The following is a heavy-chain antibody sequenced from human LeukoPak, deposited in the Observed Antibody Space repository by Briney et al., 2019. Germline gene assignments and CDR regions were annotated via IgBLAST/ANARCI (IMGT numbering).Heavy chain of an antibody. V-gene: IGHV3-48*02. CDR2: ISSSSSNI. CDR3: AREAGAGNDY. CDR1: GFTLRTYS. J-gene: IGHJ4*02. D-gene: IGHD1-26*01. Sequence: GGSLRLSCAASGFTLRTYSMNWVRQAPGKGLAWVSYISSSSSNIYYADSVKGRFTVSRDNAKNSLYLQMNSLRDEDTAVYYCAREAGAGNDYWGQGTLVTVSS.